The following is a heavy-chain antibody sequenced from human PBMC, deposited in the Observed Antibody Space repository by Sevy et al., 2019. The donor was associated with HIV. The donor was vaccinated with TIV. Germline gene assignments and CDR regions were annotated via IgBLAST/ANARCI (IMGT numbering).Heavy chain of an antibody. CDR2: INSSSSYI. Sequence: GGSLRLSCAASGFTFSSYSMNWVRQAPGKGLEWVSSINSSSSYIYYSDSVKGRFTISRDNAKNSLYLQMNSLRAEDTAVYYCARDRTVAVAGTSDYYYYYMDVWGKGTTVTVSS. V-gene: IGHV3-21*01. CDR3: ARDRTVAVAGTSDYYYYYMDV. D-gene: IGHD6-19*01. CDR1: GFTFSSYS. J-gene: IGHJ6*03.